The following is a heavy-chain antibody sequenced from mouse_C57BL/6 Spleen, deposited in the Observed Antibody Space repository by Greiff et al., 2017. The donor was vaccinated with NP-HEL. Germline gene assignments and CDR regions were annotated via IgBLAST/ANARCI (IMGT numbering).Heavy chain of an antibody. CDR1: GFTFSSYG. V-gene: IGHV5-6*01. CDR3: ARSTMITTGAMDY. D-gene: IGHD2-4*01. J-gene: IGHJ4*01. Sequence: EVKLVESGGDLVKPGGSLKLSCAASGFTFSSYGMSWVRQTPDKRLEWVATISSGGSYTYYPDSVKGRFTISRDNAKNTLYLQMSSLKSEDTAMDYCARSTMITTGAMDYWGQGTSVTVAS. CDR2: ISSGGSYT.